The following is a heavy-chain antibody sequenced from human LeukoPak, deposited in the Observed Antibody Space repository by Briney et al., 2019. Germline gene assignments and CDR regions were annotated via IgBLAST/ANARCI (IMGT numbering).Heavy chain of an antibody. CDR1: GGSINSGGYA. J-gene: IGHJ4*02. Sequence: PSETLSLTCAVSGGSINSGGYAWSWIRQPSGKGLEWIGYIYDSGSTYYNPSLKSRVTIAVDRAKNQFSLKLNSVTAADTAVYFCARYGGSGTHYFDYWGQGTLVTVSS. CDR2: IYDSGST. V-gene: IGHV4-30-2*01. D-gene: IGHD3-10*01. CDR3: ARYGGSGTHYFDY.